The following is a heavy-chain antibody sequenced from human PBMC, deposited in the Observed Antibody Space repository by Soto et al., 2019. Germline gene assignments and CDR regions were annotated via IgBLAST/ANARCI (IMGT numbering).Heavy chain of an antibody. J-gene: IGHJ4*02. CDR1: GFTFTNYA. CDR3: ARVPSSSYHYFDY. Sequence: GGSLRLSCAASGFTFTNYAMSWVRQAPGKGLEWVSVIYSAGSADFADSVKGRFTISRDNSKNTLYLQMSSLRAEDTAVYYCARVPSSSYHYFDYWGQGTLVTVSS. D-gene: IGHD6-13*01. CDR2: IYSAGSA. V-gene: IGHV3-66*01.